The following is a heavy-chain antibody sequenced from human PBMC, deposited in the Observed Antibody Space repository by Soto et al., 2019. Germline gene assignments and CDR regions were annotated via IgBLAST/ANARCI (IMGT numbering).Heavy chain of an antibody. CDR2: ISGSGDST. CDR3: ARRGSGSYYDY. D-gene: IGHD1-26*01. V-gene: IGHV3-23*01. CDR1: GFTFSSYV. Sequence: EVQLLESGGGLVQPGGSLRLSCAASGFTFSSYVMRWVRQAPGKGLDWVSAISGSGDSTYYEDSVKGRFTTSRDNSTNTLYLQMNSLRAEDTAVYYCARRGSGSYYDYWGQGTLVTVSS. J-gene: IGHJ4*02.